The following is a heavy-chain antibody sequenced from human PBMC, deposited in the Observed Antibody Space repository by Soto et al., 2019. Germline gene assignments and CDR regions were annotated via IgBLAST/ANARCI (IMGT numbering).Heavy chain of an antibody. CDR1: GGSISSGGYY. CDR3: ARRGRGSAGGYFDY. D-gene: IGHD1-26*01. J-gene: IGHJ4*02. CDR2: IYYSGST. V-gene: IGHV4-31*03. Sequence: QVQLQESGPGLVKPSQTLSLTCTVSGGSISSGGYYWSWIRQHPGKGLEWIGYIYYSGSTYYNPSLKSRVSISVDTAKNQFSLKLSSVTATDTAVYYCARRGRGSAGGYFDYWGQGTLVTVSS.